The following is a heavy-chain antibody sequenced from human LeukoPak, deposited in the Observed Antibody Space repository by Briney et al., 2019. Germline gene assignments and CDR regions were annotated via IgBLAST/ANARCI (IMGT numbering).Heavy chain of an antibody. CDR2: ISGSGGNT. CDR3: AKSGYNRFDY. J-gene: IGHJ4*02. V-gene: IGHV3-23*01. Sequence: GGSLRLSCVASEFTFNNYAMAWVRQGPGKGLEWVSSISGSGGNTYYADSVKGRFTISRDNSKNTLYMKMNSLRDDDTAVYYCAKSGYNRFDYWGQGTLVTVSS. D-gene: IGHD5-24*01. CDR1: EFTFNNYA.